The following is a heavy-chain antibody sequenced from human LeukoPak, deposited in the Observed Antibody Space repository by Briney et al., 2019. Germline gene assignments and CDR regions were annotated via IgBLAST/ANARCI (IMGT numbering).Heavy chain of an antibody. CDR2: IRSKAYGGTT. V-gene: IGHV3-49*04. D-gene: IGHD3-22*01. CDR1: GFTFGDYA. CDR3: TRANYYDSSGEYYFDY. Sequence: PGGSLRLSCTASGFTFGDYAISWVRQAPGKGLEWAGLIRSKAYGGTTEYAASVKGRFTISRDDSKSIAYLQMNSLKTGDTAVYYCTRANYYDSSGEYYFDYWGQGTLVTVSS. J-gene: IGHJ4*02.